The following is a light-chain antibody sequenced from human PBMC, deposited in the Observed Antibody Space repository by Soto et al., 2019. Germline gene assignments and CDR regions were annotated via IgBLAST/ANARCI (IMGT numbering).Light chain of an antibody. CDR2: GAS. Sequence: EIILTQSPDTLSLSPGERATLSCRASQTVSSNYLAWCQQRPGQAPRLLIYGASTRAAGIPDRFSGSGSGTDFTLTITRLKPEDSAVYFCQQYTGPPTTFGQGTRLEI. CDR3: QQYTGPPTT. CDR1: QTVSSNY. V-gene: IGKV3-20*01. J-gene: IGKJ5*01.